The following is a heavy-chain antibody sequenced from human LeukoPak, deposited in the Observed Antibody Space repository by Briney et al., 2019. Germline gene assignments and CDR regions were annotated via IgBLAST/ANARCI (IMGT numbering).Heavy chain of an antibody. CDR3: AKGGSSGYYGRIDY. CDR2: MSWNSDRI. J-gene: IGHJ4*02. D-gene: IGHD3-22*01. CDR1: GFTFDDYA. V-gene: IGHV3-9*01. Sequence: PGGSLRLSCAASGFTFDDYAMHWVRQAPGKGLEWVSGMSWNSDRIGYADSVKGRFTISRGNARNSLYLQMNSLRLEDTALYYCAKGGSSGYYGRIDYWGQGTLVTVSS.